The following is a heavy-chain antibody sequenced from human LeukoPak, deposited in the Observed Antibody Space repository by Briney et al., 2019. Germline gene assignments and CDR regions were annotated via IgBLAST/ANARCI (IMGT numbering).Heavy chain of an antibody. J-gene: IGHJ5*02. V-gene: IGHV4-39*01. Sequence: EXXSLTCTVAGGSISSSSYYWGWLRQPPGKGLEWIGSIYYSGSTYYNPSLKSRVTISVDTSKNQFSLKLSSVTAADTAVYCCASLGKRVFDPWGQGTLVTVSS. CDR3: ASLGKRVFDP. CDR2: IYYSGST. D-gene: IGHD7-27*01. CDR1: GGSISSSSYY.